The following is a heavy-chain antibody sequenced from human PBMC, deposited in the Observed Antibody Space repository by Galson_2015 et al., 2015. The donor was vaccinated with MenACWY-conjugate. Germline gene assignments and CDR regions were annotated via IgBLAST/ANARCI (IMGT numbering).Heavy chain of an antibody. J-gene: IGHJ4*02. Sequence: PALVKPTQTLTLTCTFSGFSLTTSGVGVGWIRQPPGKALEWLAFIYWDDDKRYSPSLKSRLTITKDTSKNQVVLTVPNMDPVDTATYYCARRYCSATSCYGCDYWGQGTLVTVSS. D-gene: IGHD2-2*01. CDR3: ARRYCSATSCYGCDY. CDR2: IYWDDDK. V-gene: IGHV2-5*02. CDR1: GFSLTTSGVG.